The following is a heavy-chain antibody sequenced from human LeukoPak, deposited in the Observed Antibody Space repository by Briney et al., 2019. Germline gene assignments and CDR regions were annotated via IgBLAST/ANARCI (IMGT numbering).Heavy chain of an antibody. CDR2: ISAYNGNT. Sequence: ASVKVSCKASGYTFTSYDINWVRQATGQGLEWMGWISAYNGNTNYAQKLQGRVTMTTDTSTSTAYMELRSLRSDDTAVYYCARDGIQLWWTDAFDIWGQGTMVTVSS. D-gene: IGHD5-18*01. V-gene: IGHV1-18*01. J-gene: IGHJ3*02. CDR3: ARDGIQLWWTDAFDI. CDR1: GYTFTSYD.